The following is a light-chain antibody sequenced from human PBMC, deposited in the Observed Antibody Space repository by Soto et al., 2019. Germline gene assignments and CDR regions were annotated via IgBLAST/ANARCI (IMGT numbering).Light chain of an antibody. J-gene: IGKJ1*01. Sequence: EIVLTQSPGTLSLSPGERATLSCRARPSVSSSYVAWYQQKPGQAPRLLMYGASSRATGIPDRFSGSGSETDFPLTISRLEPEDFAVYDCQQYGSSPWTVGQGTKVEIK. CDR1: PSVSSSY. V-gene: IGKV3-20*01. CDR2: GAS. CDR3: QQYGSSPWT.